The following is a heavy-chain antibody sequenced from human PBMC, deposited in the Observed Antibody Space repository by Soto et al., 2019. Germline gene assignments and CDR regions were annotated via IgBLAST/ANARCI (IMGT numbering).Heavy chain of an antibody. V-gene: IGHV1-24*01. CDR3: ETTMTTVTTSFDY. D-gene: IGHD4-17*01. CDR1: GYTLTELS. CDR2: FDPEDGET. J-gene: IGHJ4*02. Sequence: ASVKVSCKVSGYTLTELSMHWVRQAPGKGLEWMGGFDPEDGETIYAQKFQGRVTMTEDTSTDTAYMELSSLRSEDTAVYYCETTMTTVTTSFDYWGQGTLVTVSS.